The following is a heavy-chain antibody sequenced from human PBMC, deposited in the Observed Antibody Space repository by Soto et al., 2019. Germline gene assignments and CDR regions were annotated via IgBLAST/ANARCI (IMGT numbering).Heavy chain of an antibody. CDR1: GFTFSNYG. V-gene: IGHV3-30*18. Sequence: QVQLVESEGGVVQPGRSLRLSCAASGFTFSNYGMHWVRQAPGKGLEWVAFISYDGGNKYYADSVKGRFTISRDNSKNTLYLQMNSLRAEDTAVYYCAKEQQITIFGVVILSVDAFDIWGQGTMVTVSS. D-gene: IGHD3-3*01. J-gene: IGHJ3*02. CDR2: ISYDGGNK. CDR3: AKEQQITIFGVVILSVDAFDI.